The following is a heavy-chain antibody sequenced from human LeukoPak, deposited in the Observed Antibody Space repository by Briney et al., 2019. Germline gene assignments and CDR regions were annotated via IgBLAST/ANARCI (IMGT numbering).Heavy chain of an antibody. CDR1: GDSISSSTYH. CDR3: ARWGCSGGGCYYYFYYGMDV. D-gene: IGHD2-15*01. Sequence: SETPSLTCNVAGDSISSSTYHWGWIRQPPGKGLEWIATMSYSGSTYYNPSLKSRVTMSVDTSKNQFSLKVNSVTAADTAVYYCARWGCSGGGCYYYFYYGMDVWGQGTTVTVSS. CDR2: MSYSGST. J-gene: IGHJ6*02. V-gene: IGHV4-39*01.